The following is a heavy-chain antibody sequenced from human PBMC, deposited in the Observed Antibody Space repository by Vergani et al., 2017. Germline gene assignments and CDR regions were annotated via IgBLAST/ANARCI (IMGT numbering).Heavy chain of an antibody. D-gene: IGHD3-9*01. J-gene: IGHJ5*02. CDR2: ISSSSSYI. CDR1: GFTFSSYS. CDR3: ARDWEYFDNWFDP. Sequence: VQLVESGGGVVQPGRSLRLSCAASGFTFSSYSMNWVRQAPGKGLEWVSSISSSSSYIYYADSVKGRFTISRDNAKNSLYLQMNSLRAEDTAVYYCARDWEYFDNWFDPWGQGTLVTVSS. V-gene: IGHV3-21*01.